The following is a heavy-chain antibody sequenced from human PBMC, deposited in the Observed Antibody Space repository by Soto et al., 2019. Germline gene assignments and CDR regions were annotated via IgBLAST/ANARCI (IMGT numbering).Heavy chain of an antibody. V-gene: IGHV3-74*01. CDR3: ARDPPYGDYGDWYFDL. CDR1: GFTFSSYW. J-gene: IGHJ2*01. Sequence: EVQLVESGGGLVQPGGSLRLSCAASGFTFSSYWMHWVRQAPGKGLVWVSRINSDGSSTSYADSVKGRFTISRDNAKNTLYLQMNSLRAEDTAVYYCARDPPYGDYGDWYFDLWGRGTLVTVSS. CDR2: INSDGSST. D-gene: IGHD4-17*01.